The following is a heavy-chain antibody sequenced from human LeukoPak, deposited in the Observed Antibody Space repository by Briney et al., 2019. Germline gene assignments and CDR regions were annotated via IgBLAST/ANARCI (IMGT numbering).Heavy chain of an antibody. CDR2: TYYMSKWYN. D-gene: IGHD6-13*01. CDR1: GDTVSSNSAA. Sequence: SQTLSLTCAISGDTVSSNSAAWNWISPSPSRGLEWLVRTYYMSKWYNDNAVSAKSRIPINPDTSQNQFSLQPNSVTPEDTAVYYCARGYSSGWCAVDYWGQGTLVTVSS. CDR3: ARGYSSGWCAVDY. J-gene: IGHJ4*02. V-gene: IGHV6-1*01.